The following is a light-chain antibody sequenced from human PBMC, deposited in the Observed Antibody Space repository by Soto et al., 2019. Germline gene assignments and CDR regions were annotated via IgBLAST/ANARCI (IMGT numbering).Light chain of an antibody. CDR2: DAS. CDR1: QSVSSY. Sequence: EIVLTQSPATLSLSPGERATLSCRASQSVSSYLAWYQQKPGQAPRLLIYDASNRATGIPARFSGSGSGTDFTLIISSLVPEDFAVYYCQQRSNWTRGTFGQGTKLEI. J-gene: IGKJ2*02. CDR3: QQRSNWTRGT. V-gene: IGKV3-11*01.